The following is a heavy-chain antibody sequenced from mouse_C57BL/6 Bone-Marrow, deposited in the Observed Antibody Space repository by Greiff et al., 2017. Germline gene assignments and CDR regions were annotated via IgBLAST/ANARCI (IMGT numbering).Heavy chain of an antibody. CDR2: IYPGSGST. CDR3: AREPYYYGPPFDY. D-gene: IGHD1-1*01. CDR1: GYTFTSYW. Sequence: QVQLQQPGAELVKPGASVKMSCKASGYTFTSYWITWVKQRPGQGLEWIGDIYPGSGSTNYNEKFKSKATLTVDTSSSTAYMQLSSLTSEDSAVYYWAREPYYYGPPFDYWGQGTTLTVSS. V-gene: IGHV1-55*01. J-gene: IGHJ2*01.